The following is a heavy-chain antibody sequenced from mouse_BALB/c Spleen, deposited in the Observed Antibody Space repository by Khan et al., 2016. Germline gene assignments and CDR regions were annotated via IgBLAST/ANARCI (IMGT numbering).Heavy chain of an antibody. D-gene: IGHD1-1*01. CDR3: NAIYYGSDVYFDY. J-gene: IGHJ2*01. CDR2: IDPENGDT. Sequence: EVQLQQSGAELVRSGASVKLSCTASVFNIKDYYMHWVKQRPEQGLEWIGWIDPENGDTEYAPKFQGKATMTADTSSTAAYLQFSSLTSEDSAVYYCNAIYYGSDVYFDYWGQGTTLTVSS. V-gene: IGHV14-4*02. CDR1: VFNIKDYY.